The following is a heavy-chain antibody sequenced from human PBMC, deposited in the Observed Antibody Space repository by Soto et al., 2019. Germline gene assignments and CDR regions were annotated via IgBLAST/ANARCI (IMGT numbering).Heavy chain of an antibody. J-gene: IGHJ6*02. D-gene: IGHD5-12*01. CDR2: IIPILGIA. V-gene: IGHV1-69*08. Sequence: QVQLVQSGAEVKKPGSSVKVSCKASGGTFSSYTISWVRQAPGQGLEWMGRIIPILGIANYAQKFQGRVTITADKSTSTAYMELSSLRSEDTAVYYCARDSGGYDLYYYYGMDVWGQGTTVTVSS. CDR1: GGTFSSYT. CDR3: ARDSGGYDLYYYYGMDV.